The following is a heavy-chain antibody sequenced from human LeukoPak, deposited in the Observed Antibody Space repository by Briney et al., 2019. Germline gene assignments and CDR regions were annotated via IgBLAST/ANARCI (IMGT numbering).Heavy chain of an antibody. J-gene: IGHJ4*02. V-gene: IGHV3-48*03. Sequence: PGGSLRLSCAASGFTFSSYEMNWVRQAPGKGLEWVSYISSSGSTIYYADSVKGRFTISRDNAKNSLYLQMNSLRAEDTAVYYCARSSYYDFWSGYYSTPPMDWGQETLVTVSS. CDR1: GFTFSSYE. CDR2: ISSSGSTI. D-gene: IGHD3-3*01. CDR3: ARSSYYDFWSGYYSTPPMD.